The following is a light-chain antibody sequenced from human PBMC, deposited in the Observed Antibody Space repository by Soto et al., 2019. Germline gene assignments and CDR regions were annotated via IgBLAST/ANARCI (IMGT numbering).Light chain of an antibody. V-gene: IGKV1-12*01. CDR1: QDINSR. Sequence: DLQMTQSPSSVSASVGDTVTITCRASQDINSRLAWFQQKPGRAPKYLIQAASILQSGFPSRFAGSGSGTDFTLTINTLQPEDFATYYCLQVKSFPRTFGQGTKVEI. J-gene: IGKJ1*01. CDR3: LQVKSFPRT. CDR2: AAS.